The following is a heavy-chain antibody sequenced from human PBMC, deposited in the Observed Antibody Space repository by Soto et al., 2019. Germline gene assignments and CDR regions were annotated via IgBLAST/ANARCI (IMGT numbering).Heavy chain of an antibody. CDR2: IIPIFGTA. J-gene: IGHJ4*02. V-gene: IGHV1-69*13. CDR1: GGTFSSYA. CDR3: ARGAFYCSSTSCYLGY. Sequence: SVKVSCKASGGTFSSYAISWVRQAPGQGLEWMGGIIPIFGTANYAQKFQGRVTITADESTSTAYMELSSLRSEDTAVYYCARGAFYCSSTSCYLGYWGQGTPVT. D-gene: IGHD2-2*01.